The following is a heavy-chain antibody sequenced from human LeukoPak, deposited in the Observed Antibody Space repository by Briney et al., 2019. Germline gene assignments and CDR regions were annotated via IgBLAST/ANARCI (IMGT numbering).Heavy chain of an antibody. V-gene: IGHV1-2*06. CDR1: GYTFTGYY. CDR2: INPNSGGT. D-gene: IGHD2-2*02. Sequence: ASVKVSCKASGYTFTGYYMHWVRQAPGQGLEWMGRINPNSGGTNYAQKFQGRVTMTRDTSISTAYMELGRLRSDDTAVYYCARGLPIYYYYGMDVWGQGTTVTVSS. CDR3: ARGLPIYYYYGMDV. J-gene: IGHJ6*02.